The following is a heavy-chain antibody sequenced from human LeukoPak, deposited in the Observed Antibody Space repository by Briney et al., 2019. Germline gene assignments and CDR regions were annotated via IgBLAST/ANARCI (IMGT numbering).Heavy chain of an antibody. CDR3: ARGYGQTMADFDY. J-gene: IGHJ4*02. V-gene: IGHV3-20*01. D-gene: IGHD4/OR15-4a*01. Sequence: GGSLRLSCAASGFTFDDYGMSWVRQAPGKGLEWVSGINWNGGSTGYADSAKGRFTISRDNAKNSLYLQMNSLRAEDTALYHCARGYGQTMADFDYWGQGTLVTVSS. CDR2: INWNGGST. CDR1: GFTFDDYG.